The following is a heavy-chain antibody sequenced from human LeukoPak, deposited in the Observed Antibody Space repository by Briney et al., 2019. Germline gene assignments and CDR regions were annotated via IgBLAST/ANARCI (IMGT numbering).Heavy chain of an antibody. CDR1: GFTFSSYG. CDR2: ISYDGSNK. V-gene: IGHV3-30*18. Sequence: AGGSLRLSCAASGFTFSSYGMHWVRQAPGKGLEWVAVISYDGSNKYYADSVKGRFTISRDNSKNTLYLQMNSLRAEDTAVYYCANYGDYVVGNWFDPWGHGTLVTVSS. J-gene: IGHJ5*02. D-gene: IGHD4-17*01. CDR3: ANYGDYVVGNWFDP.